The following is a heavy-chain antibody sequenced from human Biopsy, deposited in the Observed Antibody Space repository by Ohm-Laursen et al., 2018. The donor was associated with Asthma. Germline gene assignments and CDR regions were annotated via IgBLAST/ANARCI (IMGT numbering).Heavy chain of an antibody. D-gene: IGHD6-25*01. CDR1: GFTFSDYY. Sequence: SLRLSCAAPGFTFSDYYMSWIRQAPGKGLEWISYINGKSNSIEYADSVKGRFTISRDNAKNSLYLQMNSLRAEGTAIYFCARVLESSDRGPFYFFALDVWGQGTTVAVS. V-gene: IGHV3-11*01. CDR3: ARVLESSDRGPFYFFALDV. J-gene: IGHJ6*02. CDR2: INGKSNSI.